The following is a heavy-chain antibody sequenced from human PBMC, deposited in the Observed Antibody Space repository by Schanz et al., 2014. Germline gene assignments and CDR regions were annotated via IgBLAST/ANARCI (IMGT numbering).Heavy chain of an antibody. J-gene: IGHJ4*02. D-gene: IGHD5-18*01. V-gene: IGHV3-48*01. CDR3: ARGGADSAMAHEY. CDR1: GFTFRTYL. CDR2: ISSSSSTI. Sequence: EVQLVESGGGLVQPGGSLRLSCAASGFTFRTYLMNWVRQAPGKGLEWVSFISSSSSTIYYADSVKGRFTISRDNAKNTVYLQMTSLRVEDTAVYYCARGGADSAMAHEYWGRGTLVTVSS.